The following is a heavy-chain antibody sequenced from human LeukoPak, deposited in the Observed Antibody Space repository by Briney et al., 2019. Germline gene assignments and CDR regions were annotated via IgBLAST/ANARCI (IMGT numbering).Heavy chain of an antibody. Sequence: KPSETLSLTCAVYGGSFSGYYWSWIRQPPGKGLEWIGEINHSGSTNYNPSLKSRVTISVDTSKNQFSLKVTSVTAADTAVYYCAKIEDSGYDYRGWFDPWGQGTLVTVSS. J-gene: IGHJ5*02. V-gene: IGHV4-34*01. CDR2: INHSGST. CDR3: AKIEDSGYDYRGWFDP. CDR1: GGSFSGYY. D-gene: IGHD5-12*01.